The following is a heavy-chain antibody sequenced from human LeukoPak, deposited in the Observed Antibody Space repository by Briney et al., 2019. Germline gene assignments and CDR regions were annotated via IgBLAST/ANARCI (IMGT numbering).Heavy chain of an antibody. J-gene: IGHJ6*02. V-gene: IGHV3-15*01. CDR2: IKSKTDGGTT. CDR3: ARALWSGHIYYGMDV. D-gene: IGHD3-10*01. CDR1: GFSFSNAW. Sequence: GGSLRLSCAASGFSFSNAWMSWVRQAPGKGLEWIGRIKSKTDGGTTDYAAPVKGRFAISRDSAKNSLYLQMNSLRAEDTALYYCARALWSGHIYYGMDVWGQGTTVTVSS.